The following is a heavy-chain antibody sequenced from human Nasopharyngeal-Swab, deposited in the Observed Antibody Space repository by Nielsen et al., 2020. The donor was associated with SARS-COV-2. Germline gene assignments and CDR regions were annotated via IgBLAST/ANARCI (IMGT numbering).Heavy chain of an antibody. D-gene: IGHD1-26*01. CDR2: ITWNSGRL. J-gene: IGHJ6*02. CDR1: GFTFDDYA. Sequence: SLKISCAASGFTFDDYAMHWVRQAPGKGLEWVSGITWNSGRLGYADSVKGRFTISRDNAKNSLYLQMNSLRAEDTAVYYCAAATSLDYYYYYGMDVWGQGTTVTVSS. CDR3: AAATSLDYYYYYGMDV. V-gene: IGHV3-9*01.